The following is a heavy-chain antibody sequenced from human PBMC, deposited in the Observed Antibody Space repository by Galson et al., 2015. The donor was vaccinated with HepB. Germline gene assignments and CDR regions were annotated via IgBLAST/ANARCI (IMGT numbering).Heavy chain of an antibody. J-gene: IGHJ5*02. CDR2: ISYDGSNK. CDR3: ARSLSESWFDP. Sequence: SLRLSCAASGFTFSSYGMHWVRQAPGKGLEWVAVISYDGSNKYYADSVKGRFTISRDNSKNTLYLQMNSLRAEDTAVYYCARSLSESWFDPWGQGTLVTVSS. CDR1: GFTFSSYG. V-gene: IGHV3-30*03.